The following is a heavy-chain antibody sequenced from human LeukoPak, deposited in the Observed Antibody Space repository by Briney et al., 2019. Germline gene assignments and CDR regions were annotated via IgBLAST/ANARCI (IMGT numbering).Heavy chain of an antibody. CDR1: GLTVSNNY. D-gene: IGHD1-26*01. CDR2: IYSGGST. V-gene: IGHV3-53*01. J-gene: IGHJ4*02. CDR3: ARNVGY. Sequence: GGSLRLSCAVSGLTVSNNYMSWVRPAPGKGVEWGSVIYSGGSTYYADSVKGRFTISRDNSKNTVYLQMNSLRDEDTAVYYCARNVGYWGQGTLVTVSS.